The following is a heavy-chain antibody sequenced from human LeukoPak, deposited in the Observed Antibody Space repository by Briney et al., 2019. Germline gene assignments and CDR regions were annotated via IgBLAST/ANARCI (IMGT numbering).Heavy chain of an antibody. Sequence: ASVKVSCKASGGTFSSYAITWVRQAPGQGLEWMGRIIPIFGTANYAQKFQGRVTITTDESTSTAYMELSTLRSDDTAVHYCARVTDSSGYGTWGQGTLVTVSS. CDR1: GGTFSSYA. D-gene: IGHD3-22*01. CDR3: ARVTDSSGYGT. J-gene: IGHJ5*02. CDR2: IIPIFGTA. V-gene: IGHV1-69*05.